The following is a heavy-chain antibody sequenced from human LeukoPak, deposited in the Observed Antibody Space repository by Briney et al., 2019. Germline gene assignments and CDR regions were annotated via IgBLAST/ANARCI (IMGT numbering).Heavy chain of an antibody. V-gene: IGHV3-30*02. Sequence: GGSLRLSCAASGFTFSGYGMHWVRQAAGKGLEWVAFIRYDGSNKYYADSVKGRFTISRDNSKNTLYLQMNSLRPEDTAVYYCARRPEDCSGNSCYTAPDYWGQGNLVTVSS. D-gene: IGHD2-15*01. CDR1: GFTFSGYG. CDR3: ARRPEDCSGNSCYTAPDY. J-gene: IGHJ4*02. CDR2: IRYDGSNK.